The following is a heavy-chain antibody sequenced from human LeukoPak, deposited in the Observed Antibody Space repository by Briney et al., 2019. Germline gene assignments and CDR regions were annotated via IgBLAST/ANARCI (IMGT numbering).Heavy chain of an antibody. J-gene: IGHJ6*02. CDR2: IYYSGST. D-gene: IGHD3-3*01. V-gene: IGHV4-59*08. CDR1: GGSISSYY. Sequence: SETLSLTCTVSGGSISSYYWSLIRQPPGKGLEWIAYIYYSGSTNYNPSLKSRVTISVDTSKNQFSLKLSSVTAADTAVYYCARHSGNRQGYDFWSGYSYYYYYYGMDVWGQGTTVTVSS. CDR3: ARHSGNRQGYDFWSGYSYYYYYYGMDV.